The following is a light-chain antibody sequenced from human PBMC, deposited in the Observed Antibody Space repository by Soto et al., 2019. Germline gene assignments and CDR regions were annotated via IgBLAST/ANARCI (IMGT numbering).Light chain of an antibody. CDR3: QSYDSSRSVSV. V-gene: IGLV1-40*01. J-gene: IGLJ1*01. CDR2: GNS. CDR1: SSNIGDGYD. Sequence: QSVLTQPPSVSGAPGQRVTISCTGSSSNIGDGYDVHWYQQLPGTAPKLLIYGNSNRPSEVPDRFSGSKSGTSASLAITGLQDEDEADYYCQSYDSSRSVSVFGTGTKVTVL.